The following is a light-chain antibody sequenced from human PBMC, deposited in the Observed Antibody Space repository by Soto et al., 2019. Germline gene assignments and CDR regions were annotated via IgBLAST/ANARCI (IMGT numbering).Light chain of an antibody. CDR1: SSDVGSYDL. Sequence: QSALTQPASVSGSPGQSITISCTGTSSDVGSYDLVSWYQQYPGKAPKLLIYEGTKRPSGVSTCFSGSKSGNTASLTISGLQAEDEADYYCYSYAATNTCVFGTGTKLTVL. V-gene: IGLV2-23*01. CDR2: EGT. CDR3: YSYAATNTCV. J-gene: IGLJ1*01.